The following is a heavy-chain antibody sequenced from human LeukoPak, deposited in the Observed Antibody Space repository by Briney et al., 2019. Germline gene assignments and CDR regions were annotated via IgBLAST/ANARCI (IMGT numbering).Heavy chain of an antibody. V-gene: IGHV1-58*02. Sequence: ASVKVSCKASGFTFTSSAMQWVRQARGQRLEWIGWIVVGSGNTNYAQKFQGRVTITADESTSTAYMELSSLRSEDTAVYYCARDRMGEYYDSSGYSHYMDVWGKGTTVTISS. CDR2: IVVGSGNT. J-gene: IGHJ6*03. CDR3: ARDRMGEYYDSSGYSHYMDV. D-gene: IGHD3-22*01. CDR1: GFTFTSSA.